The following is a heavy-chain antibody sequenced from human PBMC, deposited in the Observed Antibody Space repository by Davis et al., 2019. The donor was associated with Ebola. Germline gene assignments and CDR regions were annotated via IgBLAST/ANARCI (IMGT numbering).Heavy chain of an antibody. V-gene: IGHV4-34*01. Sequence: SETLSLTCAVYGGSFSGYYWSWIRQPPGKGLEWIGEINHSGSTNYNPSLKSRVTISVDTSKNQFSLKLSSVTAADTAVYYCARDQSTVTTYWFDPWGQGTLVTVSS. CDR2: INHSGST. CDR1: GGSFSGYY. CDR3: ARDQSTVTTYWFDP. D-gene: IGHD4-17*01. J-gene: IGHJ5*02.